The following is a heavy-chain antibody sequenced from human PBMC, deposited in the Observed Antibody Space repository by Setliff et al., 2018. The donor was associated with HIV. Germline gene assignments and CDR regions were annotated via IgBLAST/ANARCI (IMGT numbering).Heavy chain of an antibody. CDR3: TRRGADSYYPRPLDV. CDR2: IYYSGST. D-gene: IGHD3-10*01. V-gene: IGHV4-61*01. CDR1: GDSVSSRSYY. Sequence: ETLSLTCTVSGDSVSSRSYYWSWIRQPPGKGLEWIGYIYYSGSTNYNPSLKSRVTISVDTSKNQFSLRLNSVTAADTAIYYCTRRGADSYYPRPLDVWGKGTTVTVSS. J-gene: IGHJ6*04.